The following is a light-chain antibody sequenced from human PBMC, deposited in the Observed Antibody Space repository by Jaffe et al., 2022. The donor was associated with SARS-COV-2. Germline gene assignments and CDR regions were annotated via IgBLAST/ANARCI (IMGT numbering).Light chain of an antibody. CDR3: SSPGSGYNLFV. CDR2: ARD. Sequence: SSELTQDPAVSVALGQTVRITCQGDRLRNVDASWYQQKPGQAPVLVMFARDIRPSGIPDRFSASRSGDTASLTITGAQAGDEADYYCSSPGSGYNLFVFGPGTKVTVL. J-gene: IGLJ1*01. CDR1: RLRNVD. V-gene: IGLV3-19*01.